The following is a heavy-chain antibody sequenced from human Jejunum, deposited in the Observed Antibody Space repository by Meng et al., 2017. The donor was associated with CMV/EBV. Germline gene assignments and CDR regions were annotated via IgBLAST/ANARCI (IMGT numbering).Heavy chain of an antibody. D-gene: IGHD5-18*01. J-gene: IGHJ5*02. Sequence: VQLWDPRPGLVTPSETRSLTCTVSGGSISSYSWSWIRQPAGKGLEWIGRIYPNGNTNYNPSLKSRVTMSIDTSKNQFSPKLTSVTAADTAVYYCARDAPPNNYGWFDPWGQGTLVTVSS. V-gene: IGHV4-4*07. CDR1: GGSISSYS. CDR3: ARDAPPNNYGWFDP. CDR2: IYPNGNT.